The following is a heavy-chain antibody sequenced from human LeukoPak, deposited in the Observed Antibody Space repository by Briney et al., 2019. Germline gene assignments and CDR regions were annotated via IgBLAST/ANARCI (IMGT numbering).Heavy chain of an antibody. J-gene: IGHJ4*02. CDR3: GRHLLRSVGSTGLDF. D-gene: IGHD1-26*01. CDR1: GFTLADHA. V-gene: IGHV3-49*04. CDR2: IRTKAYGETT. Sequence: YPGQSLRLSCIASGFTLADHAMSWVRQAPGKGLEWVGFIRTKAYGETTEYAASVKGRFTILRDDSTNIAYLQMNGLKAEDTAVYYCGRHLLRSVGSTGLDFWGQGTLVTVAS.